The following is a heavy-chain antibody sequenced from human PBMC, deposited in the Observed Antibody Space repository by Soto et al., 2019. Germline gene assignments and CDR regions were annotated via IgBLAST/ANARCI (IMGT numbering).Heavy chain of an antibody. CDR1: GYLFTSHG. Sequence: QVQLVQSGAEVKKPGASVKVSCKASGYLFTSHGISWVRQAPGQGLEWMGWINAYNGNTKYTQKVQGRITMTTDTSTSTACMELRSLRSDDTAVYYCARDGLGGVVGPTTFDLDYWGQGTLVTVSS. CDR3: ARDGLGGVVGPTTFDLDY. V-gene: IGHV1-18*04. D-gene: IGHD1-26*01. CDR2: INAYNGNT. J-gene: IGHJ4*02.